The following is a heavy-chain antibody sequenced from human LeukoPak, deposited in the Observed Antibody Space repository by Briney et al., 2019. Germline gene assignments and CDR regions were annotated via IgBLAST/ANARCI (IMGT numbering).Heavy chain of an antibody. D-gene: IGHD3-22*01. V-gene: IGHV4-34*01. Sequence: PSETLSLTCAVYGGSFSGYYWSWIRQPPGKGLEWIGEINHSGSTNCNPSLKSRVTISVDRSKNQFSLKLSSVTAADTAVYYCARGDPNSGYGYWGQGTLVTVSS. J-gene: IGHJ4*02. CDR1: GGSFSGYY. CDR2: INHSGST. CDR3: ARGDPNSGYGY.